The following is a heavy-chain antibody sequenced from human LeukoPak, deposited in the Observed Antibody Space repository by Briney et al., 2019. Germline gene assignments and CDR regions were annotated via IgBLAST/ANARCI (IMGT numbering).Heavy chain of an antibody. V-gene: IGHV3-66*01. Sequence: GGSLRLSCAVSGFTVRSNYISWVPQAPGKGLGWVSVIYRGGTRHYGDSGKDRFTISRDNSKNTVYLQMDSLRVEDTAVYYCARGLMWGFESWGQGTLVTVSS. J-gene: IGHJ5*01. CDR2: IYRGGTR. CDR1: GFTVRSNY. CDR3: ARGLMWGFES. D-gene: IGHD2-8*01.